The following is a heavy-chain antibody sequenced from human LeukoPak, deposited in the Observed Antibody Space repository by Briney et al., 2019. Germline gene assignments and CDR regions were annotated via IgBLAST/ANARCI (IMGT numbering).Heavy chain of an antibody. Sequence: GEFLKISCQGSEYSFATYWIAWLRQMPGKGLEWMGIIYPSDSDTRYSPSFQGQVTISADKSIRTAYLQWSSLKASDTAMYYCARPLQGIVGATGFDYWGQGTLVTVSS. CDR1: EYSFATYW. CDR2: IYPSDSDT. V-gene: IGHV5-51*01. CDR3: ARPLQGIVGATGFDY. D-gene: IGHD1-26*01. J-gene: IGHJ4*02.